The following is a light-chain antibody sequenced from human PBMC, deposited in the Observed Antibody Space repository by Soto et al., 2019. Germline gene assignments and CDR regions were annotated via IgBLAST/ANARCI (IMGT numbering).Light chain of an antibody. CDR1: SSDVGGYNY. CDR2: EVS. J-gene: IGLJ1*01. V-gene: IGLV2-8*01. CDR3: SSYAGSNKLV. Sequence: QSVLTQPPSASGSPGQSVTISCTGTSSDVGGYNYVSWYQQHPGKAPKLMIYEVSKRPSGVPDRFSGSKSGNTASLTVSGLQAEDEADYYCSSYAGSNKLVFGTGTKVT.